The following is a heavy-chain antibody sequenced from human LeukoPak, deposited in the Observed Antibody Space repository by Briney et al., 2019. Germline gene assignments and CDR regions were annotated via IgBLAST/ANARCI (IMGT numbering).Heavy chain of an antibody. D-gene: IGHD3-22*01. J-gene: IGHJ3*02. CDR3: ARRRAHYYDSSGYYSRPQKTFDI. V-gene: IGHV4-39*01. Sequence: SETLSLTCTVSGVSISSSNSYWGWIRQPPGKGLEWIGSIYYSGNTYYNASLKSQVSISIDTSKNQFSLKVNSVTAADTAIYYCARRRAHYYDSSGYYSRPQKTFDIWGQGTMVTVSS. CDR1: GVSISSSNSY. CDR2: IYYSGNT.